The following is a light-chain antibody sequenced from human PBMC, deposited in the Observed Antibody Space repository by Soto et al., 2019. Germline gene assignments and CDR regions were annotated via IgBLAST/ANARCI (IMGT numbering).Light chain of an antibody. Sequence: EIVLTQSPGTLSLSPGERATLSCRASQSVTSDYLAWYQQKPGQSPRLLMSGASRRATGVPDRFSGSGSGTDFTLTISRLEPEDFAVYYCQQYGSSIQTFGQGTKVDIK. V-gene: IGKV3-20*01. CDR2: GAS. CDR1: QSVTSDY. CDR3: QQYGSSIQT. J-gene: IGKJ1*01.